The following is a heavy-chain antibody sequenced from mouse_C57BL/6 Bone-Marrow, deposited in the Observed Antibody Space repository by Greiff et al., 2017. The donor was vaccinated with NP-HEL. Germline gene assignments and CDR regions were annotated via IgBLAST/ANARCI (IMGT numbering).Heavy chain of an antibody. CDR3: ARMRVLGDGYFWYFDV. CDR2: IDPNSGGT. D-gene: IGHD2-3*01. V-gene: IGHV1-72*01. Sequence: QVQLQQPGAELVKPGASVKLSCKASGYTFTSYWMHWVKQRPGRGLEWIGRIDPNSGGTKYNEKFKSKATLTVDKPSSTAYMQLSSLTSEDSAVYYCARMRVLGDGYFWYFDVWGTGTTVTVSS. J-gene: IGHJ1*03. CDR1: GYTFTSYW.